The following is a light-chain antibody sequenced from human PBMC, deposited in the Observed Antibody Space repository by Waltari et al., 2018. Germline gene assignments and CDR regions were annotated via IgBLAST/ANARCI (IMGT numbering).Light chain of an antibody. Sequence: TRSPASRSVPPGDTVILSCRARQSVRTNLVWDQQKAGPAPRTLNYGASTRASGAPPTFSGSGSETDFTLILSSLQSEDAAVYFCQQYYVWPPITFGGGTKLEI. J-gene: IGKJ4*01. CDR3: QQYYVWPPIT. CDR1: QSVRTN. V-gene: IGKV3-15*01. CDR2: GAS.